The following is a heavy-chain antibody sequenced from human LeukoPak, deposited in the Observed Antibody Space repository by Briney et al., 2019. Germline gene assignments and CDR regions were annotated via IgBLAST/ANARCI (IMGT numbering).Heavy chain of an antibody. J-gene: IGHJ5*02. D-gene: IGHD3-10*01. V-gene: IGHV4-34*01. CDR2: INHSGST. Sequence: PSETLSLTCAVYGGSFSGYYWSWIRQPPGKGLEWIGEINHSGSTNYNPSLKSRVTISVDTSKNQFSLKLSSVTAADTAVYYCARGPRITMVRGVCWFDPWGQGTLVTVSS. CDR3: ARGPRITMVRGVCWFDP. CDR1: GGSFSGYY.